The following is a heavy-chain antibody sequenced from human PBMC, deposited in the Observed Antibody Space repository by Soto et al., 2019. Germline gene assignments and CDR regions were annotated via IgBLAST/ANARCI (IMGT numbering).Heavy chain of an antibody. D-gene: IGHD6-19*01. Sequence: ASETLSLTCAVSGYAISNGYYWGWVRQPPGKGLEWIGDSHQSGITHHSPSLKGRVITSMLTSKNQFSLDLISVTAADTAVYYCVRTVAVAGTNVPDYFDHWGQGIRVTVSS. J-gene: IGHJ4*02. CDR3: VRTVAVAGTNVPDYFDH. V-gene: IGHV4-38-2*01. CDR1: GYAISNGYY. CDR2: SHQSGIT.